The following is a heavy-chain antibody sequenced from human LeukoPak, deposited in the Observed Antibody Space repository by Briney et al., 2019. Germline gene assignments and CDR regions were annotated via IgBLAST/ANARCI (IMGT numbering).Heavy chain of an antibody. D-gene: IGHD3-10*01. J-gene: IGHJ4*02. Sequence: GGSLTLSCAASGFAFNTYAMHWVCQAPGQGLEWVALIWHDGSHKFYSHSVRGQFTISRDNSQNTVSLQMNNLRPEDTAVYCFAREVFDSGSYPDLWGQGTRVTVSS. V-gene: IGHV3-33*01. CDR2: IWHDGSHK. CDR1: GFAFNTYA. CDR3: AREVFDSGSYPDL.